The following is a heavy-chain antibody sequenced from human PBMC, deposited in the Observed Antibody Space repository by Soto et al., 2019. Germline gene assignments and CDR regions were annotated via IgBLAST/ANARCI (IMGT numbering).Heavy chain of an antibody. Sequence: PGGSLRLSCAASEFTFSSYAMHWVRQAPGKGLEWVAVISYDGSNKYYADSVKGRFTISRDNSKNTLYLQMNSLRAEDTAVYYCARGGYYDSSGYLVYWGQGTLVTVSS. CDR2: ISYDGSNK. V-gene: IGHV3-30-3*01. CDR3: ARGGYYDSSGYLVY. CDR1: EFTFSSYA. J-gene: IGHJ4*02. D-gene: IGHD3-22*01.